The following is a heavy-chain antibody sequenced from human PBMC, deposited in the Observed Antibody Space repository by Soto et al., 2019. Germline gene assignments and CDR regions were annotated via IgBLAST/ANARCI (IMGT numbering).Heavy chain of an antibody. CDR1: GYTFTSYG. CDR2: ISAYNGNT. V-gene: IGHV1-18*04. CDR3: ARGPAHYYYDDGMDV. J-gene: IGHJ6*02. Sequence: ASVKVSCKASGYTFTSYGISWVRQAPGQGLEWMGWISAYNGNTNYAQKLQGRVTMTTDTSTSTAYMELRSLRSDDTAVYYCARGPAHYYYDDGMDVWGQGTTVTVSS.